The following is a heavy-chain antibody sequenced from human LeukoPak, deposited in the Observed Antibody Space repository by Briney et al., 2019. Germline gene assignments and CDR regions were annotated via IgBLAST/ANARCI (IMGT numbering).Heavy chain of an antibody. CDR2: ISFGGDTI. CDR3: ARRLPYYGMDV. D-gene: IGHD5-18*01. CDR1: GFTFSSYE. V-gene: IGHV3-48*03. J-gene: IGHJ6*02. Sequence: GGSLRLSCAASGFTFSSYEMNWVRQAPGKGLEWVLKISFGGDTIHNADSVKGRFTTSRDNAKNLLYLQMNSLRAEDTAVYYCARRLPYYGMDVWGQGTTVTVSS.